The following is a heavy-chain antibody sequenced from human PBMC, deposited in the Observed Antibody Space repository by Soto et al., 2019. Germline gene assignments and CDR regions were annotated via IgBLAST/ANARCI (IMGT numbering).Heavy chain of an antibody. Sequence: QAQLVQSGAEVKKPGSSVKVSCKASGGTFSSYTISWVRQAPGQGLKWMGRIIPILGIANYAQKFQGRVTITADKSTSTAYMELSSLRSEDTAVYYCARAFGSGRINWFDPWGQGTLVTVSS. V-gene: IGHV1-69*02. CDR2: IIPILGIA. CDR1: GGTFSSYT. CDR3: ARAFGSGRINWFDP. J-gene: IGHJ5*02. D-gene: IGHD3-10*01.